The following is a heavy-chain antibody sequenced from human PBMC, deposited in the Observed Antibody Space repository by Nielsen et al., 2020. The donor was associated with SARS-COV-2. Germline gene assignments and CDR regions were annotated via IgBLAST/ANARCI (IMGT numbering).Heavy chain of an antibody. CDR2: ISWNSGSI. J-gene: IGHJ4*02. V-gene: IGHV3-9*01. CDR1: GFTFDDYA. Sequence: SLKISCAASGFTFDDYAMHWVRQAPGKGLEWVSGISWNSGSIGYADSVKGRLTISRDNSKNSLYLQMNSLRAEDTALYYCAKGVWWLPIDYWGQGTLVTVSS. CDR3: AKGVWWLPIDY. D-gene: IGHD5-12*01.